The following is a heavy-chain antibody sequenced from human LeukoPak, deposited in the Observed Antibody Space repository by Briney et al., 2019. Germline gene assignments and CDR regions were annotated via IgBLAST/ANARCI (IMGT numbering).Heavy chain of an antibody. V-gene: IGHV4-34*01. CDR1: GASFSYDY. Sequence: SETLSLTCAVYGASFSYDYWSWIRQAPGKGLEWIGEINHSGTITYNPSLKSRVTISAEKSKSQFPLRLTSVAAADTAVYYCGKGVWAPRFASWGQGTLVTVSS. CDR3: GKGVWAPRFAS. J-gene: IGHJ5*01. D-gene: IGHD7-27*01. CDR2: INHSGTI.